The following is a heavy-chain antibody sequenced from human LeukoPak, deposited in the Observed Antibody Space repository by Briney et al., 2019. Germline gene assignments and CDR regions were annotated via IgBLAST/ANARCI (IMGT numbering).Heavy chain of an antibody. CDR3: ARSSISIFGLVTNFDY. V-gene: IGHV1-18*01. J-gene: IGHJ4*02. D-gene: IGHD3-3*01. CDR1: GYTFTSYG. Sequence: ASVKVSCKASGYTFTSYGISWVRQAPGQGLEWMGWISAYNGNTNYAQKLQGRVAMTTDTSTSTAYMELRSLRSDDTAVYYCARSSISIFGLVTNFDYWRQGTMVTVSS. CDR2: ISAYNGNT.